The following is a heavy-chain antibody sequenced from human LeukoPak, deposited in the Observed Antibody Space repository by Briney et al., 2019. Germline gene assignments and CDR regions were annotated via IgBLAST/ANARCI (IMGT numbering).Heavy chain of an antibody. CDR2: ISWNSGST. V-gene: IGHV3-9*01. CDR3: AKDIGHIVVVPAAIPYYYGMDV. CDR1: GFTFDDYA. J-gene: IGHJ6*02. Sequence: GGSLRLSCTASGFTFDDYAMHWVRQAPGKGLERVSGISWNSGSTGYADSVKGRFTISRDNAKNSLYLQMNSLRAEDTALYYCAKDIGHIVVVPAAIPYYYGMDVWGQGTTVTVSS. D-gene: IGHD2-2*01.